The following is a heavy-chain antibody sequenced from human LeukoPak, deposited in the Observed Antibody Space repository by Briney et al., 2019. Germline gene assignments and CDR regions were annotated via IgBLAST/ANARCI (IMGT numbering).Heavy chain of an antibody. CDR3: ARERLSGYSYGQEFYFDY. D-gene: IGHD5-18*01. CDR2: IYHFGSTT. J-gene: IGHJ4*01. CDR1: GDSISSYY. Sequence: SETLFLTCTVSGDSISSYYWNWIRQAPGKGLEWIAYIYHFGSTTNYNPSLKSRVSISLDTSRNQFSLKLNSVTAADTAVYYCARERLSGYSYGQEFYFDYWGQGTLVTVSS. V-gene: IGHV4-59*12.